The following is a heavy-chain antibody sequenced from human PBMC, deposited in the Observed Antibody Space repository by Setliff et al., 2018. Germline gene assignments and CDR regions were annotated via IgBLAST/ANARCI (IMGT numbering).Heavy chain of an antibody. J-gene: IGHJ4*02. D-gene: IGHD3-3*01. CDR2: MNPNSGNT. Sequence: ASVKVSCKASGYTFTSYDINWVRQATGQGLEWMGWMNPNSGNTGYAQKFQGRVTMTRNTSISTAYMDLSSLRFEDTAVYYCARAQSWSGGPYYFDNWGQGTLVTVSS. CDR3: ARAQSWSGGPYYFDN. CDR1: GYTFTSYD. V-gene: IGHV1-8*02.